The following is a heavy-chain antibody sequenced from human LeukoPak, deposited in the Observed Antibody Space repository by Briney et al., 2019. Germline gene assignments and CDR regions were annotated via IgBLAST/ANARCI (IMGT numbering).Heavy chain of an antibody. D-gene: IGHD3-9*01. CDR1: GFTFGDYA. CDR2: ISGTGNGA. Sequence: GGSLRLSCAASGFTFGDYALSWVRQAPGKGLEWVSLISGTGNGADYADSVKGRFTISRDNSKNTLYLQMNSLRAEDTAVYYCAKQPRSILTGYYRSYYYYGMDVWGQGTTVTVSS. J-gene: IGHJ6*02. V-gene: IGHV3-23*01. CDR3: AKQPRSILTGYYRSYYYYGMDV.